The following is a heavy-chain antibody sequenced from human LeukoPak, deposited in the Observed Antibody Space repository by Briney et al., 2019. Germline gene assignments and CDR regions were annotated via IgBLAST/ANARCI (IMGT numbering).Heavy chain of an antibody. CDR2: IYSGGST. J-gene: IGHJ4*02. V-gene: IGHV3-66*02. CDR1: GLTVSSNY. CDR3: ARGNYYDSRGLDY. D-gene: IGHD3-22*01. Sequence: GGSLRLSCAASGLTVSSNYMSWVRQAPGKGLEWVSVIYSGGSTYYADSVKGRFTISRDNSKNTLYLQMNSLRDEDTAVYYCARGNYYDSRGLDYWGQGTLVTVSS.